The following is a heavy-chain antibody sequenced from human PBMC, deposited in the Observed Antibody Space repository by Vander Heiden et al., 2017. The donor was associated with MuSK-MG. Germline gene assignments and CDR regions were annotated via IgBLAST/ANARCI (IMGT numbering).Heavy chain of an antibody. Sequence: QVQLQESGPGLVKPSETLSLTCTVSGYSISSGYYWGWIRQPPGKGLEWIGSIYHSGSTYYTPSLKSRVTISVDTSKNQFSLKLSSVTAADTAVYYCARGWIQLWLGWFDPWGQGTLVTVSS. CDR3: ARGWIQLWLGWFDP. J-gene: IGHJ5*02. CDR1: GYSISSGYY. V-gene: IGHV4-38-2*02. CDR2: IYHSGST. D-gene: IGHD5-18*01.